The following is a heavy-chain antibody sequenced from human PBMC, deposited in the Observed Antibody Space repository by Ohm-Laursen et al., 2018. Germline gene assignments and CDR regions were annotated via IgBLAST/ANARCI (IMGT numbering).Heavy chain of an antibody. V-gene: IGHV3-33*01. D-gene: IGHD2-21*01. CDR3: ARQSNFDH. CDR1: GSTFSSYG. Sequence: SLRLSCTASGSTFSSYGIHWVRQAPGKGLEWVAVIWYDGSKKYYADSVKGRFTISRDNSKNTLYLQMNSLRAEDTAVYYCARQSNFDHWGQGTLVTVSS. CDR2: IWYDGSKK. J-gene: IGHJ4*02.